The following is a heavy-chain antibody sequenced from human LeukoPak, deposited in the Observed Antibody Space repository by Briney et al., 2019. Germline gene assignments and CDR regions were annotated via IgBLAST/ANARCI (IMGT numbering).Heavy chain of an antibody. J-gene: IGHJ4*02. V-gene: IGHV3-7*01. CDR3: ARLTWICTNGVCYTGFDY. Sequence: PGGSLRLSCAASGFTFSSYWMSWVRQAPGKGLEWVANIKQDGSEKYYVDSVKGRFTISRDNAKNSLYLQMNSLRVEDTAIYYCARLTWICTNGVCYTGFDYWGQGTLVTVSS. CDR1: GFTFSSYW. CDR2: IKQDGSEK. D-gene: IGHD2-8*01.